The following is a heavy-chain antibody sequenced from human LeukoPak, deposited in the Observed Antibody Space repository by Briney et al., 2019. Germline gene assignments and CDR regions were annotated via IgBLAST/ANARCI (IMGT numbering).Heavy chain of an antibody. V-gene: IGHV3-64D*06. CDR2: INSNGGRT. D-gene: IGHD3-22*01. Sequence: SGGSLRLSCSASGFTFKKYAMHWVRQAPGKGLEYVSAINSNGGRTYYADSVKGRFTISRDNSKNTLFLQMSSLRVEDTAVYYCVKELYYDNSGYYSGAFDYWGQGTLVTVSS. CDR1: GFTFKKYA. CDR3: VKELYYDNSGYYSGAFDY. J-gene: IGHJ4*02.